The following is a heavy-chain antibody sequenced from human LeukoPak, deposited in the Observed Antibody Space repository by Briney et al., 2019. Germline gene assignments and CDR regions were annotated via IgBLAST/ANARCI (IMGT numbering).Heavy chain of an antibody. CDR2: IIPIFGTA. Sequence: ASVKVSCKASGGTFSSYAISWVRQAPGQGLEWMGGIIPIFGTASYAQKFQGRVTITADESTSTAYMELSSLRSEDTAVYYCARGDTAMKAEFDSWGQGPLVAVSS. V-gene: IGHV1-69*13. CDR3: ARGDTAMKAEFDS. J-gene: IGHJ4*02. D-gene: IGHD5-18*01. CDR1: GGTFSSYA.